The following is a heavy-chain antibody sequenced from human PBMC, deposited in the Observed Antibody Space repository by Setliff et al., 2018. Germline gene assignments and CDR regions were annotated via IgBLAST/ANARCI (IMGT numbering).Heavy chain of an antibody. CDR3: ARAPGRNIRGDY. CDR1: GASINSGSNY. Sequence: PSETLSLTCTVSGASINSGSNYWGWIRQPPGKGLEWIGSIYYSGTTYYNPSLKSPVTISIDTSKNQFSLKLKSVTAADTAVYYCARAPGRNIRGDYWGQGALVTVSS. J-gene: IGHJ4*02. CDR2: IYYSGTT. D-gene: IGHD3-10*01. V-gene: IGHV4-39*07.